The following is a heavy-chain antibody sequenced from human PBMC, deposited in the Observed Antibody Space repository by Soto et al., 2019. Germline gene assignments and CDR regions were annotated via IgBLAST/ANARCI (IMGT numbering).Heavy chain of an antibody. V-gene: IGHV4-34*01. D-gene: IGHD2-8*01. CDR3: AESFCTNGVCYDAFDI. J-gene: IGHJ3*02. Sequence: QVQLQQWGAGLLKPSETLSLTCAVYGGSFSGYYWSWIRQPPGKGLEWIGEINHSGSTNYNPSLKSRVTISVDTSKNQFSLKLSSVTAADTAVYYCAESFCTNGVCYDAFDIWGQGTMVTVSS. CDR2: INHSGST. CDR1: GGSFSGYY.